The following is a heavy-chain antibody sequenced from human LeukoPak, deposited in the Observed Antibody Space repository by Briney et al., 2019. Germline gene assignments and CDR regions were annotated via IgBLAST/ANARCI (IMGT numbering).Heavy chain of an antibody. CDR2: IIPIFGTA. Sequence: SVKVSCKASGGTFSSYAISWVRQAPGLGLEWMGGIIPIFGTANYAQKFQGRVTITADESTSTAYMELSSLRSEDTAVYYCARDEGDFWSPVKPPIGDYYYGMDVWGQGTTVTVSS. D-gene: IGHD3-3*01. V-gene: IGHV1-69*13. CDR1: GGTFSSYA. CDR3: ARDEGDFWSPVKPPIGDYYYGMDV. J-gene: IGHJ6*02.